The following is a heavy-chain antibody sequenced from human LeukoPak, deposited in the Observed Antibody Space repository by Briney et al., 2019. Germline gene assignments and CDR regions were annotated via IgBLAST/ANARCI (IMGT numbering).Heavy chain of an antibody. D-gene: IGHD5-18*01. V-gene: IGHV3-30-3*01. CDR2: ISYDGSNK. Sequence: GSLRLSCAASGFPFSSYAMHWVRPAPGKGLEWVAVISYDGSNKYYADSVKGRFTISRDNSKNTLYLQMNSLRAEDTAVYYCARDRGYSYGDPKGGFDYWGQGTLVTVSS. J-gene: IGHJ4*02. CDR3: ARDRGYSYGDPKGGFDY. CDR1: GFPFSSYA.